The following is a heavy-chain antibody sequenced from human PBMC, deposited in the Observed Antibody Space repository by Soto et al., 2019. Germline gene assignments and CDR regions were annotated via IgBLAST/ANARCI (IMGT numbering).Heavy chain of an antibody. V-gene: IGHV4-59*01. CDR3: ARVGNCSGGSCYRREFDY. D-gene: IGHD2-15*01. J-gene: IGHJ4*02. Sequence: SETLSLTCTVSGGSISSYYWSWIRQPPGKGLEWIGYIYYSGGTNYNPSLKSRVTISVDTSKNQFSLKLSSVTAADTAVYYCARVGNCSGGSCYRREFDYWGQGTLVTVSS. CDR1: GGSISSYY. CDR2: IYYSGGT.